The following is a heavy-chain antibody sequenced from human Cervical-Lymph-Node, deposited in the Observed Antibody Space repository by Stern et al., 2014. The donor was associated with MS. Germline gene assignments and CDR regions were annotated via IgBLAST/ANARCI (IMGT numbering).Heavy chain of an antibody. CDR3: VKGKSSSWYGTFH. V-gene: IGHV3-9*01. D-gene: IGHD6-13*01. CDR1: GFTFDDYA. J-gene: IGHJ4*02. CDR2: ISWNSGSI. Sequence: EVQLVESGGGLVQPGRSLRLSCAASGFTFDDYAMHWVRQAPGKGLEGVSRISWNSGSIGYADSVKGRFTISRDNAKNSLYLQINSVRIEDTALYYCVKGKSSSWYGTFHWGQGTLVTVSS.